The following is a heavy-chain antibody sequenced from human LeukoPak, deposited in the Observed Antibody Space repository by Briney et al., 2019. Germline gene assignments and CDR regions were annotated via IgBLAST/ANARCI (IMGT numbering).Heavy chain of an antibody. Sequence: GGSLRLSCAASGFSFSTYAMHWVRQAPGKGLEWVALISYDGSNKYHADSVKGRFTISRDNSKNTLYLQMNSLRDEDTAVYYCATNRGGSGTYYTDYWGQGTLVTVSS. D-gene: IGHD3-10*01. V-gene: IGHV3-30-3*01. CDR3: ATNRGGSGTYYTDY. CDR1: GFSFSTYA. J-gene: IGHJ4*02. CDR2: ISYDGSNK.